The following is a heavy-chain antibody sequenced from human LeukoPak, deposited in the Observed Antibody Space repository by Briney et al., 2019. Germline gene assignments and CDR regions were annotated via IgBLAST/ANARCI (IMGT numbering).Heavy chain of an antibody. CDR2: ISSSSSYI. D-gene: IGHD2-2*01. Sequence: GGSLRLSCAASGFTFSSYSMNCVRQAPGKGLEWVSSISSSSSYIYYADSVKGRFTISRDNAKNSLYLQMNSLRAEDTAVYYRARGFPADALAGRTRWGQGTLVTVSS. CDR1: GFTFSSYS. J-gene: IGHJ4*02. CDR3: ARGFPADALAGRTR. V-gene: IGHV3-21*01.